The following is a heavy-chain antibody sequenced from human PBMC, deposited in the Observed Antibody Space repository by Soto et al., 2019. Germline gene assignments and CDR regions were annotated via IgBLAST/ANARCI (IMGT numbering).Heavy chain of an antibody. CDR3: ARRVPAAPNWFDP. Sequence: KPSETLSLTCAVSGGSISSGTWWSWVRQPPGRGLEWIGEIYHSGSPNYNPSLKSRVTMPVDKSKNLFSLRLSSVTAADSALYYCARRVPAAPNWFDPWGQGTLVTVSS. D-gene: IGHD2-2*01. J-gene: IGHJ5*02. V-gene: IGHV4-4*02. CDR2: IYHSGSP. CDR1: GGSISSGTW.